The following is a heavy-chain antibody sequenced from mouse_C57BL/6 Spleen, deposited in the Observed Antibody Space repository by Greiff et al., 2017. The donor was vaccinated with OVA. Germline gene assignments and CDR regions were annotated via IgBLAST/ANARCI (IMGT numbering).Heavy chain of an antibody. J-gene: IGHJ2*01. CDR1: GYAFSSYW. V-gene: IGHV1-80*01. Sequence: QVQLQQSGAELVKPGASVKISCKASGYAFSSYWMNWVKQRPGKGLEWIGQIYPGDGDTNYNGKFKGKATLTADKSSSTAYMQLSSLTSEDSAVYLCAKTGSSYRYYFDYWGQGTTLTVSS. D-gene: IGHD1-1*01. CDR2: IYPGDGDT. CDR3: AKTGSSYRYYFDY.